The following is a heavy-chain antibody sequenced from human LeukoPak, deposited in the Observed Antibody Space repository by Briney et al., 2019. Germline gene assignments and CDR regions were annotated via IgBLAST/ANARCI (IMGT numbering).Heavy chain of an antibody. V-gene: IGHV3-21*01. J-gene: IGHJ4*02. Sequence: GGSLRLSCAASGFTFSSYSMNWVRQAPGKGLEWVSSISSSGTYIYYSDSVKGQFTISRDNAKNSLYLQINSLRAEDTAVYFCARDPDRSLRYLNYFDFWGQGTLVTVSS. CDR1: GFTFSSYS. CDR2: ISSSGTYI. D-gene: IGHD3-9*01. CDR3: ARDPDRSLRYLNYFDF.